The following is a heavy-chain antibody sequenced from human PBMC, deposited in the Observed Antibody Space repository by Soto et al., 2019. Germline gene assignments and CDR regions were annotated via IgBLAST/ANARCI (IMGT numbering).Heavy chain of an antibody. CDR1: GYTFTSYY. Sequence: ASVKVSCKASGYTFTSYYMHWVRQAPGQGLEWMGIINPSGGSTSYAQKFQGRVTMTRDTSTSTVYMELSSLRSEDTAVYYCARDKSWVITMKPFDYWGQGTLVTVSS. V-gene: IGHV1-46*01. D-gene: IGHD3-22*01. J-gene: IGHJ4*02. CDR2: INPSGGST. CDR3: ARDKSWVITMKPFDY.